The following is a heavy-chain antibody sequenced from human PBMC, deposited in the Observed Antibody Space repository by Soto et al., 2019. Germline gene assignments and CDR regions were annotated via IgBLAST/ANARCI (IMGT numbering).Heavy chain of an antibody. Sequence: QITLNESGPTVVRPTETLTLTCRFSGFSLTTSGVGVGWIRQSPGKAPEWLALIYWDDDKRYSASLKSRLTITKDTSKNQVVLTVSDLDPTDTATYYCAHRVLRTVFGLVTTTATYFDLWGQGTPVAVSS. CDR1: GFSLTTSGVG. V-gene: IGHV2-5*02. D-gene: IGHD3-3*01. CDR2: IYWDDDK. CDR3: AHRVLRTVFGLVTTTATYFDL. J-gene: IGHJ4*02.